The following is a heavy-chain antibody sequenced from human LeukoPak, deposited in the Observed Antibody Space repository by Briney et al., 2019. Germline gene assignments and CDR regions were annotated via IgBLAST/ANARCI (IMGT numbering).Heavy chain of an antibody. CDR3: ARQTGSGLFTLP. Sequence: SETLSLTCTVSSGSISTSNSYWGWIRQPPGKGLEWIGSIYYSGNTYYNASLKSRVTISVDTSKNQFSLKLTSVTAADTAVYYCARQTGSGLFTLPGGQGTLVTVSS. CDR1: SGSISTSNSY. J-gene: IGHJ4*02. D-gene: IGHD3-10*01. V-gene: IGHV4-39*01. CDR2: IYYSGNT.